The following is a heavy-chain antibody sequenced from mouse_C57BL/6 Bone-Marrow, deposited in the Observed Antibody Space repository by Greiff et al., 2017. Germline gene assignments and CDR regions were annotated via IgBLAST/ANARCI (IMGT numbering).Heavy chain of an antibody. Sequence: QVQLQQSGAELVKPGASVKLSCKASGYTFTSYWMQWVKQRPGQGLEWIGEIDPSDSYTNYNQKFKGKATLTVDTSSSTAYMQLSSLTSEDSAVDYCARGGVVWGQGTTLTVSS. J-gene: IGHJ2*01. CDR1: GYTFTSYW. V-gene: IGHV1-50*01. D-gene: IGHD1-1*01. CDR3: ARGGVV. CDR2: IDPSDSYT.